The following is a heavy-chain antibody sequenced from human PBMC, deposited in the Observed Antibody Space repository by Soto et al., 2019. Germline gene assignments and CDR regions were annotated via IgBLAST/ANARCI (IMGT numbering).Heavy chain of an antibody. J-gene: IGHJ6*02. CDR1: GGSFSGYY. D-gene: IGHD3-3*01. V-gene: IGHV4-34*01. CDR2: INHSGST. CDR3: ARSGYYLYYYYGMDV. Sequence: KTSETLSLTCAVYGGSFSGYYWSWIRQPPGKGLEWIGEINHSGSTNYNPSLKSRVTISVDTSKNRFSLKLSSVTAADTAVYYCARSGYYLYYYYGMDVWGQGTTVTVSS.